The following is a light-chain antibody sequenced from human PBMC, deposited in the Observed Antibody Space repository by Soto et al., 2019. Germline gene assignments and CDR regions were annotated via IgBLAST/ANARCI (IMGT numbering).Light chain of an antibody. Sequence: EIVLTQSPGALSLSPGERVTLSCRASQSVNNNHLAWYHQKPGQAPSLLIYDVSRRATGVPDRISGSGSGTDFTLTISRLEVEDFAVYYCQQHGSIPRTFGQGTKLEIK. CDR1: QSVNNNH. V-gene: IGKV3-20*01. CDR3: QQHGSIPRT. CDR2: DVS. J-gene: IGKJ1*01.